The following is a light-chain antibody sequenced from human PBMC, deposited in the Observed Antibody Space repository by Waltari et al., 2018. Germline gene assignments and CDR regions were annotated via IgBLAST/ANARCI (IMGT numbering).Light chain of an antibody. Sequence: FMLTQPHSVSESPGKTVTISCTRSSGNIATNYVHWYQQRPGTAPTKVIYEDNQRPSGVPDRFSGSIDSSSNSAARIIAGLKAEDEADYYCQSFDSSHVVFGGGTKLTVL. CDR1: SGNIATNY. CDR2: EDN. CDR3: QSFDSSHVV. J-gene: IGLJ2*01. V-gene: IGLV6-57*03.